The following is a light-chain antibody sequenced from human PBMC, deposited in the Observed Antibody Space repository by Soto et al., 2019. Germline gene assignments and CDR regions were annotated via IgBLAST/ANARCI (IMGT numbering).Light chain of an antibody. Sequence: IVMTQSPATLSVSPGESATLSCRASQSVGTNLAWYQQTPGQAPRVLIHSASTRATGIPARFSGSGSDTEFTLTIRGLQSEDFAIYYCQQYNNWPPYSFCQGTKLENK. CDR1: QSVGTN. CDR2: SAS. V-gene: IGKV3-15*01. J-gene: IGKJ2*01. CDR3: QQYNNWPPYS.